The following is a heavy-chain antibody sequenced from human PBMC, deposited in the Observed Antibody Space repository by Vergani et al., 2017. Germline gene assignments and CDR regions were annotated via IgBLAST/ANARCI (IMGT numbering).Heavy chain of an antibody. CDR1: GDTFDNLA. D-gene: IGHD3-16*02. Sequence: QVQLVQSGAEVKKPGSSMKVSCKASGDTFDNLAISWLRQGPGQGLEWMGMVTPMFGTSDYAQKFKGRVTITADKSTTTVYMELSSLGSEDAAVYYCAKNYRTALITSETHWFAPWGQGTRVTVSS. CDR2: VTPMFGTS. V-gene: IGHV1-69*06. CDR3: AKNYRTALITSETHWFAP. J-gene: IGHJ5*01.